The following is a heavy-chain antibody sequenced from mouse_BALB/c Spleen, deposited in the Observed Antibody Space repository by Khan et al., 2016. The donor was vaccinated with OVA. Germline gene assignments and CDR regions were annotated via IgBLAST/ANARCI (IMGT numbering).Heavy chain of an antibody. CDR1: GFSLTSYG. V-gene: IGHV2-9*02. CDR3: ARDLGSSHWYFDV. CDR2: IWTGGST. Sequence: QMQLEESGPGLVAPSQSLSITCTVSGFSLTSYGVHWVRQPPGKGLEWLGVIWTGGSTNYNSALRSRLTINKDNSKSQVFLKMNNLQTDDTAKYCCARDLGSSHWYFDVWGAGTTVTVSS. J-gene: IGHJ1*01. D-gene: IGHD1-1*01.